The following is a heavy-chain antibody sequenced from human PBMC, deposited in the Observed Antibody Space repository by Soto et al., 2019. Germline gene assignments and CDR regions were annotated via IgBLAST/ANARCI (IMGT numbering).Heavy chain of an antibody. V-gene: IGHV1-18*01. CDR2: ISAYNGNT. CDR1: CYTFTSYG. Sequence: GTSVKVSCKASCYTFTSYGISLLRQAPGQGLEWMGWISAYNGNTNYAQKLQGRVTMTTDTSTSTAYMELRSLRSDDTAVYYCARDVRPPEYSSSSGAFDIWGQGTMVTVSS. J-gene: IGHJ3*02. CDR3: ARDVRPPEYSSSSGAFDI. D-gene: IGHD6-6*01.